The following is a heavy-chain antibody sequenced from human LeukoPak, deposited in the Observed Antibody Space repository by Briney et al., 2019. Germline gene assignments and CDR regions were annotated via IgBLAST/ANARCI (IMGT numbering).Heavy chain of an antibody. Sequence: XSXXXXXXTXSDXYMSWIRQAPXKGREWVXXXXXRGSSIYYADSVKGRFTISRENAKNSLYLQMNSLRAEDTAVYYCARHPRSGSYYPDWFDPWGQGTLVTVSS. V-gene: IGHV3-11*01. D-gene: IGHD3-10*01. J-gene: IGHJ5*02. CDR1: XXTXSDXY. CDR2: XXXRGSSI. CDR3: ARHPRSGSYYPDWFDP.